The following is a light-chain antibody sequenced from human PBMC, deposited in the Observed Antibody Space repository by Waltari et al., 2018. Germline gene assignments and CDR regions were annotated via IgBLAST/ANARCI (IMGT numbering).Light chain of an antibody. Sequence: SYVLTQPPSVSVAPGQTARIPCGGNNIGGKSAHWYQQKPGQAPVLVVYDDSDRPSGIPERFSGSNSGNMATLTISRVEAGDEADYYCHVWDNSINHLSLVVFGGGTKLTVL. CDR3: HVWDNSINHLSLVV. CDR2: DDS. J-gene: IGLJ2*01. V-gene: IGLV3-21*02. CDR1: NIGGKS.